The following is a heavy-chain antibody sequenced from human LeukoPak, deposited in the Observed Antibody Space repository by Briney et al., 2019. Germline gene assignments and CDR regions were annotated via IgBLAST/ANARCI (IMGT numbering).Heavy chain of an antibody. Sequence: PGASVKLSCKASGYTFTSYYMHWVRQAPGQGLEWMGIINPSGGDTSYAQKFQGRLTMTRDTSTNTVYMELTSLRSEDTAVYYCAREVMDNLRFDYWGQGTLVTVSS. V-gene: IGHV1-46*01. D-gene: IGHD1-14*01. CDR1: GYTFTSYY. CDR2: INPSGGDT. J-gene: IGHJ4*02. CDR3: AREVMDNLRFDY.